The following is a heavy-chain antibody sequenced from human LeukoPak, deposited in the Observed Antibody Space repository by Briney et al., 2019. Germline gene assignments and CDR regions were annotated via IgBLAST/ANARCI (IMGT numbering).Heavy chain of an antibody. Sequence: SETLSLTCTVSGGSINSSSYYWGWIRQPPGKGLECIGSIYYSGSTYYNPSLKSRVTISVDTSMNQFSLKLSSVTAVDTAVYYCARLQGGTYYYDSSGYLNWFDPWGQGTLVTVSS. V-gene: IGHV4-39*01. CDR2: IYYSGST. CDR3: ARLQGGTYYYDSSGYLNWFDP. J-gene: IGHJ5*02. D-gene: IGHD3-22*01. CDR1: GGSINSSSYY.